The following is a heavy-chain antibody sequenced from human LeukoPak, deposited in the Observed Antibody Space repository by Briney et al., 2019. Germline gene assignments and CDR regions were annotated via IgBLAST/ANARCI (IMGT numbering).Heavy chain of an antibody. CDR1: DDSISDYY. V-gene: IGHV4-59*01. D-gene: IGHD3-16*01. CDR2: FYNSGRS. Sequence: SETLSLTCAVSDDSISDYYRGWIRQPPGKGLEWIGYFYNSGRSTYNPSLKSRVTISADTSKNHFSLKLNSVTTPDTAVYYCTRGAGWLIDYWGQGILVTVSS. J-gene: IGHJ4*02. CDR3: TRGAGWLIDY.